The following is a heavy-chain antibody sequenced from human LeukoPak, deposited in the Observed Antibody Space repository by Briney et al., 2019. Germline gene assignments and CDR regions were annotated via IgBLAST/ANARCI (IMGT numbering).Heavy chain of an antibody. Sequence: GGSLRLSCAASGFTFSTYGMHWVRQTVGKGREWVAKLREDGKERHYLDSVKARFTISRDNAKTSLFLQMNNLRVDDTAVYYCVRDYRGAWIDYWGQGTLVTASS. CDR2: LREDGKER. CDR3: VRDYRGAWIDY. D-gene: IGHD1-26*01. V-gene: IGHV3-7*01. CDR1: GFTFSTYG. J-gene: IGHJ4*02.